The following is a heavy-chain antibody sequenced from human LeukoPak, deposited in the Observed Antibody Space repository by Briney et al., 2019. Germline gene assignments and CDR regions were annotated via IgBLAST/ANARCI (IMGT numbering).Heavy chain of an antibody. Sequence: GGSLRLSCAASGFTFSSHWMHWVRQAPGKGLVWVSRIKSDGSTNYADSVKGRFTISRDNAKNTLSLQMNSLRAEDTGVYYCARAPSEIGGYYPEYFRHWGQGTLVTVSS. CDR2: IKSDGST. CDR1: GFTFSSHW. J-gene: IGHJ1*01. V-gene: IGHV3-74*01. D-gene: IGHD3-22*01. CDR3: ARAPSEIGGYYPEYFRH.